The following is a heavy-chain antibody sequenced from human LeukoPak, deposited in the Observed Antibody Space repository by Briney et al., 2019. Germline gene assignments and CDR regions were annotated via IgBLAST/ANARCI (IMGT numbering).Heavy chain of an antibody. D-gene: IGHD6-19*01. CDR3: ARDPYSSGWPSYYYYGMDV. CDR2: IRNSDFPV. J-gene: IGHJ6*02. Sequence: GGSLRLSCAAASGFTFTDYISWIRQAPGKGLEWVSYIRNSDFPVYYADSVKGRFTISRDNAKDSVCLQMNSLRAEDTAVYYCARDPYSSGWPSYYYYGMDVWGQGTTVTVSS. V-gene: IGHV3-11*04. CDR1: GFTFTDY.